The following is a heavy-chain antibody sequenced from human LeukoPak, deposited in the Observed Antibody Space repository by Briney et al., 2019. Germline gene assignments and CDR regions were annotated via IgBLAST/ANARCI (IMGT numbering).Heavy chain of an antibody. J-gene: IGHJ6*03. CDR1: GYTFASYY. V-gene: IGHV1-2*02. Sequence: GASVKVSCKASGYTFASYYMHWVRQAPGQGLEWMGWINPNSGGTNYAQKFQGRVTMTRDTSISTAYMELSRLRSDDTAVYYCARRGQQPSPDYYYYYMDVWGKGTTVTISS. D-gene: IGHD6-13*01. CDR3: ARRGQQPSPDYYYYYMDV. CDR2: INPNSGGT.